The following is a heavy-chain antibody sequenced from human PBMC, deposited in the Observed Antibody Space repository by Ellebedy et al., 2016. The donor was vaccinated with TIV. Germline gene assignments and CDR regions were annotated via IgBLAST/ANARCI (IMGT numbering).Heavy chain of an antibody. J-gene: IGHJ5*01. CDR2: ISPILGTV. V-gene: IGHV1-69*04. CDR1: GGTGGTLSSYA. Sequence: ASVKVSCKASGGTGGTLSSYAFCWVRQAPGQGLEWMGRISPILGTVSYAQKFQGRVTITAEKSKSTAYMELSSLGPDDTALYYCARLHVVRDLSMYNWFDSWGQGTLVTVSS. CDR3: ARLHVVRDLSMYNWFDS. D-gene: IGHD2-21*01.